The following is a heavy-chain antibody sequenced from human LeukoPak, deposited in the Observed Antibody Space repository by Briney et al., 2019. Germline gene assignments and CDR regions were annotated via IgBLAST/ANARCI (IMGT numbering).Heavy chain of an antibody. CDR2: IYYSGST. CDR1: GGSISSGGYY. D-gene: IGHD3-22*01. Sequence: SETLSLTCTVSGGSISSGGYYWSWIRQHPGKGLEWIGYIYYSGSTYYNPSLKSRVTISVDTSKNQFSLKLSSVTAADTAVYYCARGSGYYDSSGYYLRGYFDYWGQGTLVTVSS. CDR3: ARGSGYYDSSGYYLRGYFDY. V-gene: IGHV4-31*03. J-gene: IGHJ4*02.